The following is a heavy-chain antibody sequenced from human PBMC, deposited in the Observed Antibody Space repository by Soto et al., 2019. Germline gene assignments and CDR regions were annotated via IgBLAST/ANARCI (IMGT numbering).Heavy chain of an antibody. V-gene: IGHV3-23*01. CDR1: GFTFSSYA. CDR2: ISGSGGST. CDR3: AKDRGRYSSSWHYYFDY. Sequence: GGSLRLSCAASGFTFSSYAMSWVRQAPGKGLEWVSAISGSGGSTYYADSVKGRLTITRDNSKNTLYLQMNSLRAEDTAVYYCAKDRGRYSSSWHYYFDYWGQGTLVTVSS. D-gene: IGHD6-13*01. J-gene: IGHJ4*02.